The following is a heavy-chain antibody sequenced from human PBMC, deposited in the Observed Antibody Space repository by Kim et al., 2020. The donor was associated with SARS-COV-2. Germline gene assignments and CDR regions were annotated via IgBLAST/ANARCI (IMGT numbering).Heavy chain of an antibody. CDR1: GGSISSGGYY. J-gene: IGHJ5*02. CDR3: ARVGEWYFDP. Sequence: SETLSLTCTVSGGSISSGGYYWSWIRQHPGKGLEWIGYIYYSGSTYYNPSLKSRVTISVDTSKNQFSLKLSSVTAADTAVYYCARVGEWYFDPWGQGTLVTVSS. D-gene: IGHD3-3*01. CDR2: IYYSGST. V-gene: IGHV4-31*03.